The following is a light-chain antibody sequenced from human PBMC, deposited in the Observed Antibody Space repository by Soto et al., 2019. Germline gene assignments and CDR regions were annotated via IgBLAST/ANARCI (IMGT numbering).Light chain of an antibody. Sequence: EIVLTQSPDTLSLSPGERATLSCRASQSVRSNYLAWYQQKPGQAPRFLIYDASSRATGIPDRFSGSGSGTDFTLTISRLEPEDFAVYYCKQYGSSPLTFGGRTKVDI. CDR1: QSVRSNY. V-gene: IGKV3-20*01. CDR2: DAS. J-gene: IGKJ4*01. CDR3: KQYGSSPLT.